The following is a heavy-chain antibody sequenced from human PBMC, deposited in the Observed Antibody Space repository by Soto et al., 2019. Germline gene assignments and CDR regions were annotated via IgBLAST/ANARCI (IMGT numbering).Heavy chain of an antibody. J-gene: IGHJ4*02. CDR1: GDSISGSPYY. CDR2: IFHDGYI. D-gene: IGHD6-13*01. Sequence: QVQLQESGPGLVMPSETLSLNCSVSGDSISGSPYYWGWIRQPPGKRLEWIGSIFHDGYIVYTPSLKSRVTISVDTSKNQFALKLTSVAAADTAIYFCARLQTAVPHYWGQGILVTVSS. CDR3: ARLQTAVPHY. V-gene: IGHV4-39*01.